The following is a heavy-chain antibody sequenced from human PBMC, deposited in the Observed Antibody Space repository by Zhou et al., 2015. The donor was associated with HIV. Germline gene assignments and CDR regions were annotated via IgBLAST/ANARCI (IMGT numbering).Heavy chain of an antibody. V-gene: IGHV1-69*05. CDR1: GGTFSSYA. J-gene: IGHJ3*02. Sequence: QVQLVQSGPEVKKPGSSVKVSCKASGGTFSSYAISWVRQAPGQGLEWMGGIIPIFGTANYAQKFQGRVTMTTDTSTSTAYMELRNLRSDDTAVYYCARDRNDGFDIWGQGTMVTVSS. D-gene: IGHD1-14*01. CDR2: IIPIFGTA. CDR3: ARDRNDGFDI.